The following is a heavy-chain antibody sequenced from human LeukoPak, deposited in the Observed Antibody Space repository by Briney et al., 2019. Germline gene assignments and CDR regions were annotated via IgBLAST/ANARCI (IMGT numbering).Heavy chain of an antibody. CDR2: IYTSGST. CDR3: ARGNYYDSSGYYLPTPDY. CDR1: GGSISSGSYY. Sequence: PSQTLSLTCTVSGGSISSGSYYWSWIRQPAGKGLEWIGRIYTSGSTNYNPSLKSRVTISVDTSKNQFSLKLSSVTAADTAVYYCARGNYYDSSGYYLPTPDYWGQGTLVTVSS. J-gene: IGHJ4*02. V-gene: IGHV4-61*02. D-gene: IGHD3-22*01.